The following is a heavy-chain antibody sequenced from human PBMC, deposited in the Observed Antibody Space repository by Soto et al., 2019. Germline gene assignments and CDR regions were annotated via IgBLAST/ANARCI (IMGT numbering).Heavy chain of an antibody. J-gene: IGHJ6*02. V-gene: IGHV3-30*18. D-gene: IGHD5-18*01. Sequence: GGSLRLSCAASGFTFSGYGMHWVRQAPGKGLEWVAVISYDGSNKYYADSVKGRFTISRDNSKNTLYLQMNSLRAEDTAVYYCANLYSYGYELWVGGMDVWGQGTTVTVSS. CDR3: ANLYSYGYELWVGGMDV. CDR2: ISYDGSNK. CDR1: GFTFSGYG.